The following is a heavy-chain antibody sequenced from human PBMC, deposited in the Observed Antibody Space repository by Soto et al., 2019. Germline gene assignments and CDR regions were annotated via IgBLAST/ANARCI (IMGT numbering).Heavy chain of an antibody. Sequence: SETLSLTCTVSGGSICSYYWSWIRQPPGKGLEWIGYIYYSGSTNYNPSLKSRVTISVDTSKNQFSLKLNSVTAADTAVYYCARGMAEEQIFYYFDYWGQGALVTVSS. CDR1: GGSICSYY. J-gene: IGHJ4*02. D-gene: IGHD3-9*01. CDR3: ARGMAEEQIFYYFDY. V-gene: IGHV4-59*01. CDR2: IYYSGST.